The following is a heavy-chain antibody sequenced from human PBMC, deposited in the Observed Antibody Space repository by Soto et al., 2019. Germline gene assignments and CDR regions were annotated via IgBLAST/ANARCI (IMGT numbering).Heavy chain of an antibody. J-gene: IGHJ6*02. CDR1: GFTFSDYY. V-gene: IGHV3-11*01. CDR2: ISSSGSTI. CDR3: ARDIYYGSGSYYIRTYGMDV. D-gene: IGHD3-10*01. Sequence: GGSLRLSCAASGFTFSDYYMSWIRQAPGKGLEWVLYISSSGSTIYYADSVKGRFTISRDNAKNSLYLQMNSLRAEDTAVYYCARDIYYGSGSYYIRTYGMDVWGQGTTVTVSS.